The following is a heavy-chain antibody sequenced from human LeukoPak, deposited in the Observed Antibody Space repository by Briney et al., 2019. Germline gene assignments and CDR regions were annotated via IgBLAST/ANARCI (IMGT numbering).Heavy chain of an antibody. V-gene: IGHV1-24*01. CDR1: GYTLTELS. CDR3: ATGFKGGAFDI. D-gene: IGHD1-26*01. Sequence: GASVTVSCTVSGYTLTELSMHWVRQAPGKGLEWMGGFDPEDGETIYAQKFQGRVTMTEDTSTDTAYMELSSLRSEDTAVYYCATGFKGGAFDIWGQGTMATVSS. CDR2: FDPEDGET. J-gene: IGHJ3*02.